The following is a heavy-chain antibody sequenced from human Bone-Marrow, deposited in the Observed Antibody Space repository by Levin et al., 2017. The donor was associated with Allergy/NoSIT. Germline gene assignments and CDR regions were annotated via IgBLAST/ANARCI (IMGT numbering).Heavy chain of an antibody. J-gene: IGHJ4*02. Sequence: NSSETLSLTCTVSGGSISNNHWWSWVRQSPGKGLEWIGEIYQSGATNYNPSLQRRVAISIDKSKSQFSLNLYSVTAADTAVYYCARGIVDTPMTYFDYWGQGTLVTVSS. CDR3: ARGIVDTPMTYFDY. CDR1: GGSISNNHW. CDR2: IYQSGAT. D-gene: IGHD5-18*01. V-gene: IGHV4-4*02.